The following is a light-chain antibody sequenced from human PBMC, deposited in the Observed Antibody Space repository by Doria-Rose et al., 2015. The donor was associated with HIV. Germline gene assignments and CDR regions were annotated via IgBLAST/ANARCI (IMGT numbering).Light chain of an antibody. CDR1: SGPVTGAYY. CDR3: VLYMGSGIWM. V-gene: IGLV8-61*01. CDR2: NTY. J-gene: IGLJ3*02. Sequence: QTVVTQEPSSSVSLGGTVTLTCGLTSGPVTGAYYPSWHQQTPGQAPRTLIYNTYSLSSGVSDRFSGSILGNKAGLTISGAQADDESDYYCVLYMGSGIWMFGGGTKLTVL.